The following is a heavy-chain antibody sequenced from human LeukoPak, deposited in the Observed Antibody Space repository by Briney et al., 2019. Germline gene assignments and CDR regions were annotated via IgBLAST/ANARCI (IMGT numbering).Heavy chain of an antibody. V-gene: IGHV3-30-3*01. Sequence: QPGRSLRLSCAASGFTFSNYAMHWVRQAPGKGLEWVAVISYDGSNKYYADSVKGRFTISRDDSKNTLYVQMNSLRAEDTAVYYCARERRIQLWFFGMDVWGQGTTVTVSS. CDR2: ISYDGSNK. CDR1: GFTFSNYA. J-gene: IGHJ6*02. D-gene: IGHD5-18*01. CDR3: ARERRIQLWFFGMDV.